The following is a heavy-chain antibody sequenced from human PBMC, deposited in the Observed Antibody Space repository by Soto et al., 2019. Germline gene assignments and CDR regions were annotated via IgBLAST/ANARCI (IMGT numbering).Heavy chain of an antibody. CDR3: AHTRGSHYYYYYYMDV. D-gene: IGHD3-10*01. V-gene: IGHV2-5*02. J-gene: IGHJ6*03. CDR1: GFSLSTSGVG. Sequence: SGPTLVNPTQTLTLTCTFSGFSLSTSGVGVGWIRQPPGKALEWLALIYWDDDKRYSPSLKSRLTITKDTSKNQVVLTMSNMDPVDTATYYCAHTRGSHYYYYYYMDVWGKGTTVTVSS. CDR2: IYWDDDK.